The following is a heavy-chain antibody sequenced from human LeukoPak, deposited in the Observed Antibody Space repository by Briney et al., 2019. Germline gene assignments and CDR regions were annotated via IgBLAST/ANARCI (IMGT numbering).Heavy chain of an antibody. CDR2: IYYSGST. CDR1: GGSISSYY. D-gene: IGHD2-15*01. J-gene: IGHJ4*02. CDR3: ARQAGRVATYYFDY. V-gene: IGHV4-59*08. Sequence: PSETLSLTCTVSGGSISSYYWSWIRQPPGKGLEWIGYIYYSGSTNYNPSLKSRVTISVDTSKNQFSLKLSSVTAADTAVYYCARQAGRVATYYFDYWGQGTLVTVSS.